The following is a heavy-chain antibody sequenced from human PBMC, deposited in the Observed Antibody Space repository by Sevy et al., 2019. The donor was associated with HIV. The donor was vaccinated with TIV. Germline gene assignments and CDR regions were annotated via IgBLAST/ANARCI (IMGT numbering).Heavy chain of an antibody. Sequence: GGSLRLSCAASGFTFSSYTMHWVRQAPGKGLEWVAIISYDGINKYYADSVKGRFTISRDNSKNTLYLQMNSLRAEDTAVYYCARDIMGDYYGSGSSAYYYYYGMDVWGQGTTVTVSS. D-gene: IGHD3-10*01. CDR1: GFTFSSYT. V-gene: IGHV3-30-3*01. CDR3: ARDIMGDYYGSGSSAYYYYYGMDV. CDR2: ISYDGINK. J-gene: IGHJ6*02.